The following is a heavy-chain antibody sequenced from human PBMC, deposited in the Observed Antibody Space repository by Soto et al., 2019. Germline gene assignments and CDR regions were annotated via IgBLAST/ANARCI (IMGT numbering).Heavy chain of an antibody. CDR3: ARDKTSAGSGVDP. J-gene: IGHJ5*02. CDR2: ISSSSSYT. Sequence: GGSLRLSCAASGFTFSYYYMSWIRQSPGKGLEWVSYISSSSSYTNYADSVKGRFTISRDNAKNSLYLQMNSLRAEDTAVYYCARDKTSAGSGVDPWGQGTLVTVSS. V-gene: IGHV3-11*06. D-gene: IGHD3-10*01. CDR1: GFTFSYYY.